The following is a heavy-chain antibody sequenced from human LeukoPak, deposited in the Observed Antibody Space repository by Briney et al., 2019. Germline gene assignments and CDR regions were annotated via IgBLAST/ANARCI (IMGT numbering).Heavy chain of an antibody. J-gene: IGHJ4*02. V-gene: IGHV4-39*01. D-gene: IGHD6-19*01. CDR2: IYYSGST. Sequence: PSETLSLTCTVSGVSINSSNYYWGWIRPPPGKGLEWFGSIYYSGSTYYNPSLKRRFSISVDTSKDQFSLKLSSVTAADTAVYYCARHRDSSGWYDFDYWGQGTLVTVSS. CDR1: GVSINSSNYY. CDR3: ARHRDSSGWYDFDY.